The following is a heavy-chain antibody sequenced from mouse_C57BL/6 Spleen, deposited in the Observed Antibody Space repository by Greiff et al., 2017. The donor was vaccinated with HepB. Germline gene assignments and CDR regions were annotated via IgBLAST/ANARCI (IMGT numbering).Heavy chain of an antibody. V-gene: IGHV5-6*01. CDR2: ISSGGSYT. D-gene: IGHD3-2*02. CDR3: ARHEDSSGHYAMDY. Sequence: EVKVVESGGDLVKPGGSLKLSCAASGFTFSSYGMSWVRQTPDKRLEWVATISSGGSYTYYPDSVKGRFTISRDNAKNTLYLQMSSLKSEDTAMYYCARHEDSSGHYAMDYWGQGTSVTVSS. CDR1: GFTFSSYG. J-gene: IGHJ4*01.